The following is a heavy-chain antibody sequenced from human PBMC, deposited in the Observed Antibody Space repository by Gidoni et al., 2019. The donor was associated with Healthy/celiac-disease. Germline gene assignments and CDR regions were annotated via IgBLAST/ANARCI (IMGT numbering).Heavy chain of an antibody. CDR3: ARGPDYGIGFDY. Sequence: QVQLQESGPGLTKPSQTLSLTCTVSGGSISSGGYSWRWIRQYPGKGLEWIWYIYYSRCTYYNPSLKSRVNISVDPAKNQFFLKLRFVTGADPAVYFCARGPDYGIGFDYWGQGTLVTVSS. CDR2: IYYSRCT. D-gene: IGHD4-17*01. CDR1: GGSISSGGYS. V-gene: IGHV4-31*03. J-gene: IGHJ4*02.